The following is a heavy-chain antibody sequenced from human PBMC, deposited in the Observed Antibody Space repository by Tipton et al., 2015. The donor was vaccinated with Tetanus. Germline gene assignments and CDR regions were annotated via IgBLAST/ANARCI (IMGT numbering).Heavy chain of an antibody. Sequence: TLSLTCAVYGGSFSGYYWSWIRQPPGKGLEWIGEINHSGSTNYNPSLKSRVTISVDTSKNQFSLKLSSVTAADTAVYYCARFPPFTYWGQGTLVTVSS. J-gene: IGHJ4*02. V-gene: IGHV4-34*01. CDR2: INHSGST. CDR1: GGSFSGYY. CDR3: ARFPPFTY.